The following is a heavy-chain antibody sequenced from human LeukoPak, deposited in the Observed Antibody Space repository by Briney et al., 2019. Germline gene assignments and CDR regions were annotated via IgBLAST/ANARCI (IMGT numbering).Heavy chain of an antibody. Sequence: ASVKVSCKASGYTFTSYYMHWVRQAPGQGLEWMGIINPSGGSTSYAQKFQGRVTMTRDTPTSTVYMELSSLRSEDTAVYYCARDPPPGYSHTGNTFDYWGQGTLVTVSS. CDR2: INPSGGST. V-gene: IGHV1-46*01. J-gene: IGHJ4*02. CDR1: GYTFTSYY. D-gene: IGHD5-18*01. CDR3: ARDPPPGYSHTGNTFDY.